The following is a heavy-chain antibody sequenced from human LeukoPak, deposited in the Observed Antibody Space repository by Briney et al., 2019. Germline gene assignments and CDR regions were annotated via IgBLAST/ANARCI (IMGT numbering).Heavy chain of an antibody. CDR2: IYPGDSDT. CDR1: GYSFTSYW. D-gene: IGHD1-14*01. CDR3: ARSNPFAHYYYYGMDV. J-gene: IGHJ6*04. V-gene: IGHV5-51*01. Sequence: GESLKISCKGSGYSFTSYWIGWVRQMPGKGLEWMGIIYPGDSDTRYSPSFQGQVTISADKSISTAYPQWSSLKASDTAMYYCARSNPFAHYYYYGMDVWGKGTTVTVSS.